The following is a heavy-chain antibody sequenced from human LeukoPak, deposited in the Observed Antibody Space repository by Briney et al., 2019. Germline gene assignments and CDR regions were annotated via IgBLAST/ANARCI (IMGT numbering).Heavy chain of an antibody. CDR3: ARVPTPGLLWFGEMMFDP. D-gene: IGHD3-10*01. V-gene: IGHV4-4*02. J-gene: IGHJ5*02. Sequence: SETLSLTCAVSGGSISSSNWWSWVRQPPGKGLEWIGEIYHSGSTNYNPSLKSRVTISVDKSRNQFSLKLSSVTAADTAVYYCARVPTPGLLWFGEMMFDPWGQGTLVTVSS. CDR2: IYHSGST. CDR1: GGSISSSNW.